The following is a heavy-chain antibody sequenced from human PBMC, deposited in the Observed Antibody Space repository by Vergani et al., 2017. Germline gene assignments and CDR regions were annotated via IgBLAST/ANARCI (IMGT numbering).Heavy chain of an antibody. CDR1: GGTFSSYA. V-gene: IGHV1-69*13. CDR3: ARGSGYCSSTSCYIFDY. J-gene: IGHJ4*02. D-gene: IGHD2-2*02. CDR2: IIPIFGTA. Sequence: QVQLVQSGAEVKKPGSSVKVSCKASGGTFSSYAISWVRQAPGQGLEWMGRIIPIFGTANYAQKFQGRVTITADESTSTAYMELSSLRSEDTAVYYCARGSGYCSSTSCYIFDYWGQGTLVTVSS.